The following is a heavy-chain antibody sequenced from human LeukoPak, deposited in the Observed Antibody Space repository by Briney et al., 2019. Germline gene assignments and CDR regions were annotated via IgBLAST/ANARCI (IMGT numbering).Heavy chain of an antibody. CDR2: IKQDGSEK. Sequence: GGSLRLSCAASGFTFSSYWMSWVRQAPGKGLEWVANIKQDGSEKYYVDSVKGRFTISRDNAKNSLYLQMNSLRADDTAVYYCARYNLAGRGYYYGMDVWGQGTTVTVSS. CDR3: ARYNLAGRGYYYGMDV. V-gene: IGHV3-7*01. D-gene: IGHD1-14*01. CDR1: GFTFSSYW. J-gene: IGHJ6*02.